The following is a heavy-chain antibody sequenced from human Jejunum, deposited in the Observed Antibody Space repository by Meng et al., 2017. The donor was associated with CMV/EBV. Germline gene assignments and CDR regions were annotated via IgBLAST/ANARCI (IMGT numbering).Heavy chain of an antibody. J-gene: IGHJ4*02. Sequence: SGNTFTSNYMHWVRQAPGQGLAWLGVINVHKGLTNRPQTFRARVTMTRDTSTSTVYMGLSSLTSDDTAIYYCAREPPLQLYFDYWGQGTLVTVSS. D-gene: IGHD1-1*01. CDR3: AREPPLQLYFDY. V-gene: IGHV1-46*01. CDR2: INVHKGLT. CDR1: GNTFTSNY.